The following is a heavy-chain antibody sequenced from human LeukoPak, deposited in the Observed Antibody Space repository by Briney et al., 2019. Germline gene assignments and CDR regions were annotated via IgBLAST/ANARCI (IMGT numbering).Heavy chain of an antibody. CDR2: IYSGGST. J-gene: IGHJ5*02. V-gene: IGHV3-66*01. CDR1: GFTVSNNY. D-gene: IGHD5-18*01. Sequence: PGGSLRLSCAASGFTVSNNYMSWVRQAPGKGLEWVSVIYSGGSTYYADSVEGRFTISRDNSKNTLYLQMNSLRVEDTAVYYCARTHSYRFDPWGQGTLVTVSS. CDR3: ARTHSYRFDP.